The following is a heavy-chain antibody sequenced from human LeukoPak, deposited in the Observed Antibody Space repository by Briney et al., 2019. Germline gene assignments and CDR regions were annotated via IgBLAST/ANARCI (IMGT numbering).Heavy chain of an antibody. D-gene: IGHD2-15*01. J-gene: IGHJ4*02. CDR3: ARDFKLPNPGY. CDR1: GFTFSSYA. CDR2: ISFDGSNK. Sequence: PGGSLRLSCAASGFTFSSYAMHWVRQAPGKGLEWVAVISFDGSNKYYADSVKGRFTISRDNSKNTLYLQMNSLRAEDTAVYYCARDFKLPNPGYWGQGTLVTVSS. V-gene: IGHV3-30-3*01.